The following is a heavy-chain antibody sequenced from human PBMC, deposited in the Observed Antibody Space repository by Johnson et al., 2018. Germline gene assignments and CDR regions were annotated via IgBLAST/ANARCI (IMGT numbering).Heavy chain of an antibody. CDR2: VSNEGITT. V-gene: IGHV3-30*03. D-gene: IGHD2-21*01. J-gene: IGHJ4*02. CDR3: TREGGRLGHIGYLSFYF. Sequence: VQLVESGGGVVQPGRSLRLSCAASGFTFSLYGMHWVRQAPGKALEWVAVVSNEGITTYYADSVKGRFTISRDNSKNMVYLQMNSLRTDDTALYYCTREGGRLGHIGYLSFYFWGQGTLVTVSS. CDR1: GFTFSLYG.